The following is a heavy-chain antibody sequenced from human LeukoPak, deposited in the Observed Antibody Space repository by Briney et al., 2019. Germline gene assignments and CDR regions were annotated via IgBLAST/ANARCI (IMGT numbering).Heavy chain of an antibody. CDR1: VFTFGSYA. J-gene: IGHJ1*01. CDR2: ISVSAGST. CDR3: ANFHCSSTSCHLSGYFQH. Sequence: GGSLRLSCAASVFTFGSYAMSWVREAPGKGVDWVSAISVSAGSTYYADSVKGRFTISRDYSKNTLYLQMNSLRAEDTAVYYCANFHCSSTSCHLSGYFQHWGQGTLVTVSS. D-gene: IGHD2-2*01. V-gene: IGHV3-23*01.